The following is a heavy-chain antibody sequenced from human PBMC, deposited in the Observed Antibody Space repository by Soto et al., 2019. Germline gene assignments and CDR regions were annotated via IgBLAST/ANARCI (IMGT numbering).Heavy chain of an antibody. CDR2: INYSGNT. V-gene: IGHV4-39*01. D-gene: IGHD2-2*01. Sequence: SETLSLTCTVSGASISSSNYYWGWIRQSPGKGLEWIGSINYSGNTYYNPSLTGRVTISVDTSQSQFSMKLTSMTAADTAVYFCVRLPGYCSGTSCYGYYVMDVWGQGTTVTVS. J-gene: IGHJ6*02. CDR1: GASISSSNYY. CDR3: VRLPGYCSGTSCYGYYVMDV.